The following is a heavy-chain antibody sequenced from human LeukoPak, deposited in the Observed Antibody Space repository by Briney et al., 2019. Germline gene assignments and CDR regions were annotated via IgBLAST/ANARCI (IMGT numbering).Heavy chain of an antibody. D-gene: IGHD1-26*01. CDR3: ARDWSYYLGYFQH. V-gene: IGHV3-48*01. CDR1: GFTFSSYA. J-gene: IGHJ1*01. Sequence: PGGSLRLSCAASGFTFSSYAMSWVRQAPGKGLEWVSYISSSSSTIYYADSVKGRFTISRDNAKNSLYLQMNSLRAEDTAVYYCARDWSYYLGYFQHWGQGTLVTVSS. CDR2: ISSSSSTI.